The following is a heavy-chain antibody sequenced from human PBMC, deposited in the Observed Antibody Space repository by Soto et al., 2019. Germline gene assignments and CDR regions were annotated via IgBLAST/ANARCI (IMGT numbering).Heavy chain of an antibody. CDR2: INPNSGGT. Sequence: GASVKVSYKACRYTFNGYYRYWLQQAPGQRLEWMGWINPNSGGTNYAQKFQGWVTMTRDTSISTAYMELSRLRSDDTAVYYCARNLRAVGGHYYYYGMDVWGQGTTVTVSS. J-gene: IGHJ6*02. D-gene: IGHD6-19*01. CDR3: ARNLRAVGGHYYYYGMDV. CDR1: RYTFNGYY. V-gene: IGHV1-2*04.